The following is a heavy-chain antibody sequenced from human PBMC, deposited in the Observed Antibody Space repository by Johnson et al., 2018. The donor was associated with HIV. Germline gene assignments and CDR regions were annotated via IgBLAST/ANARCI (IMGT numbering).Heavy chain of an antibody. CDR3: STGEIVVVAGAMLLPLHDAFDI. D-gene: IGHD2-15*01. J-gene: IGHJ3*02. Sequence: VQLVESGGGVVQPGGSLRLACAASGFTVSNNYMSWVRQAPGKGLEWVGRIKSESDGGTTDYPTPLKGRFTISRDDSKNMLFLQMNSLKIEDTAVYYCSTGEIVVVAGAMLLPLHDAFDIWGQGTMVTVSS. V-gene: IGHV3-15*01. CDR2: IKSESDGGTT. CDR1: GFTVSNNY.